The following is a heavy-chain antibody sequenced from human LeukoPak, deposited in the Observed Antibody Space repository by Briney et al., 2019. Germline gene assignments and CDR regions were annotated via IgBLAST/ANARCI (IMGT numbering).Heavy chain of an antibody. CDR2: IYSGGST. CDR1: GFTVSSNY. D-gene: IGHD5-18*01. V-gene: IGHV3-53*01. Sequence: GGSLRLSCAASGFTVSSNYMSWVRQAPGRGLEWVSVIYSGGSTYYADSVKGRFTISIDNSKNTLYLQMNSLRAGDTAVYYCARGYSYAPSWNAFDIWGQGTMVTVSS. J-gene: IGHJ3*02. CDR3: ARGYSYAPSWNAFDI.